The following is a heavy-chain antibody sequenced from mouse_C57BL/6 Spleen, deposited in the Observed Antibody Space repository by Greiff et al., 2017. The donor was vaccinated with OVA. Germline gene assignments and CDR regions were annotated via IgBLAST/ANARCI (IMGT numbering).Heavy chain of an antibody. V-gene: IGHV5-4*03. CDR3: ARSYYYGSSYRYFDV. CDR2: ISDGGSYT. J-gene: IGHJ1*03. Sequence: EVKVEESGGGLVKPGGSLKLSCAASGFTFSSYAMSWVRQTPEKRLEWVATISDGGSYTYYPDNVKGRFTISRDNAKNNLYLQMIHLKSEDTAMYYCARSYYYGSSYRYFDVWGTGTTVTVSS. D-gene: IGHD1-1*01. CDR1: GFTFSSYA.